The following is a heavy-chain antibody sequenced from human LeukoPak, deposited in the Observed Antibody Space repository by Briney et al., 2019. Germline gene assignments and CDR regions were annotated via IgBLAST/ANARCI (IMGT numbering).Heavy chain of an antibody. V-gene: IGHV3-23*01. CDR2: ISGSALST. J-gene: IGHJ3*02. CDR3: AKVYGAGDFFDALDM. CDR1: GFTFSSHA. Sequence: GGSLRLSCAASGFTFSSHAMSWVRQAPGKGLEWVSTISGSALSTYYADSVKGRFTISRDNSKNTLYLQMNSLRAEDTALYYCAKVYGAGDFFDALDMWGQGTMVTVSS. D-gene: IGHD2-21*02.